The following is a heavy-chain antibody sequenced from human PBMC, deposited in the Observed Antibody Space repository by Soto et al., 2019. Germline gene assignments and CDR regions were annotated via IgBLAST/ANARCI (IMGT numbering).Heavy chain of an antibody. V-gene: IGHV1-58*01. CDR1: GFTFTSSA. CDR2: IVVGSGNT. D-gene: IGHD3-16*01. CDR3: AADLDAGELWPQEDY. J-gene: IGHJ4*02. Sequence: GASVKVSCKASGFTFTSSAVQWVRQARGQRLEWTGWIVVGSGNTNYAQKFQERVTITRDMSTSTAYMELSSLRSEDTAVYYCAADLDAGELWPQEDYWGQGTLVTVSS.